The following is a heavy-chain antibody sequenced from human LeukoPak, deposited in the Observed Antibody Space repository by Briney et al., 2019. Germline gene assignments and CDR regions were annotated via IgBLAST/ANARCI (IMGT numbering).Heavy chain of an antibody. CDR1: GYTFTRYY. J-gene: IGHJ3*02. V-gene: IGHV1-46*01. Sequence: ASVKVSCKASGYTFTRYYIHWVRQAPGQGLEWMGILNPSGGSTSDAQKFQGRVTMTTDTSTSTVYMELSSLRSEDTAVYYCARVTGGKYAFDIWGQGTMVTVSS. CDR2: LNPSGGST. D-gene: IGHD1-26*01. CDR3: ARVTGGKYAFDI.